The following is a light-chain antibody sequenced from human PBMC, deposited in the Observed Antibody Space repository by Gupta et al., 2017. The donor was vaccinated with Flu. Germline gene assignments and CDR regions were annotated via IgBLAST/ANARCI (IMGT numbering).Light chain of an antibody. CDR3: AAWDDSLNGHYV. V-gene: IGLV1-44*01. CDR2: GNN. Sequence: QSVLAHPPSASGTPGQRVTISCSGSSSNIGSNYVNWYQQVPGTAPKLLIYGNNQRPSGVPDRFSGSKSGTSASLAISGLQSGDEADYYCAAWDDSLNGHYVFGTGTKVTVL. CDR1: SSNIGSNY. J-gene: IGLJ1*01.